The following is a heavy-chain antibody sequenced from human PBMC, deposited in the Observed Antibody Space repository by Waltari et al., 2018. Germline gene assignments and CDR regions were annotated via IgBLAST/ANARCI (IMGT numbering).Heavy chain of an antibody. D-gene: IGHD3-9*01. Sequence: EMKLLESGGGLVQPGGSLRLSGAASGFRFKNYAMAWVRQAPGKGLEWVSGVSGSGETTYYADSVKGRFTISRDSSENTLDLQMSGLTAADTAIYYCAKDAYDVLTPRAFDIWGQGTMVTVSS. CDR3: AKDAYDVLTPRAFDI. CDR2: VSGSGETT. CDR1: GFRFKNYA. J-gene: IGHJ3*02. V-gene: IGHV3-23*01.